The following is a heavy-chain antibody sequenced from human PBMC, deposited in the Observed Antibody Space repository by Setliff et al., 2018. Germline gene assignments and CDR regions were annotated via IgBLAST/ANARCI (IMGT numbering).Heavy chain of an antibody. CDR1: GGTFSSYG. V-gene: IGHV1-69*05. CDR2: TIPNFGTT. D-gene: IGHD5-12*01. J-gene: IGHJ6*03. Sequence: SVKVSCKASGGTFSSYGISWVRQAPGQGLEWLGGTIPNFGTTNYAQEFQGRVTIITDESTSTAYMELSSLRSGETAVYYCARERGDIVTTTSYYYYLDVWGKGTTVTVSS. CDR3: ARERGDIVTTTSYYYYLDV.